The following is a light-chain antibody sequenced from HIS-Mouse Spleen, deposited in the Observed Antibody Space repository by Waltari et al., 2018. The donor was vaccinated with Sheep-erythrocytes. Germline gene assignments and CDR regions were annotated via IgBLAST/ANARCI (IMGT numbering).Light chain of an antibody. CDR3: CSYAGSSTPWV. Sequence: QSALTQPASVSGSPGQSITISCTGTSSDVGSYNLFSWYQQHPGKAPKLMIYAGSKRTSGVANRFSGSKSGNTASLTSSGLQAEDEADYYCCSYAGSSTPWVFGGGTKLTVL. J-gene: IGLJ3*02. CDR1: SSDVGSYNL. V-gene: IGLV2-23*01. CDR2: AGS.